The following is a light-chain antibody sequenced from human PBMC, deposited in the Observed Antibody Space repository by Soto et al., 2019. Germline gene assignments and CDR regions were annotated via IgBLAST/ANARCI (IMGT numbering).Light chain of an antibody. CDR1: QSIANY. V-gene: IGKV1-39*01. CDR2: AAS. CDR3: QQNYSPPPIA. Sequence: DIQMTQSPSSLSASAGDRVTITCRASQSIANYLNWYQQKPGKAPKLLIYAASTLQSGVPSKFSGSGFGTDFTLTISSLQTEDFATYYCQQNYSPPPIAFGQGTRLE. J-gene: IGKJ5*01.